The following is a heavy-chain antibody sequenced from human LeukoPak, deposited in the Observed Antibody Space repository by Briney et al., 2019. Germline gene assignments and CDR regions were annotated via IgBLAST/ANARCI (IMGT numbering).Heavy chain of an antibody. V-gene: IGHV4-59*01. J-gene: IGHJ5*02. CDR2: TYYSGST. Sequence: SETLSLTCTGSGGSISNNYWSWIRQPPGKGLEGIGYTYYSGSTNYNPSLESRVLISVDTSKNQFSLELTSLPAADTAVYSCARGNGWYFGRKRSAENWFDTWGQGGMVTVSS. D-gene: IGHD6-19*01. CDR1: GGSISNNY. CDR3: ARGNGWYFGRKRSAENWFDT.